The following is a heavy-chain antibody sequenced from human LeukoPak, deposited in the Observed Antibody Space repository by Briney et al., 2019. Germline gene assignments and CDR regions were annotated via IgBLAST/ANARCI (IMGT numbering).Heavy chain of an antibody. CDR2: INHSGST. CDR1: GGSFSGYY. Sequence: SETLSLTCAVYGGSFSGYYWSWIRQPPGKGLEWIGEINHSGSTNYNPSLKSRVTISVDTSKNQFSLKLSSVTAADTAVYYCAVFAYMNPRLGYCSSTSCSRGRWFDPWGQGTLVTVSS. CDR3: AVFAYMNPRLGYCSSTSCSRGRWFDP. D-gene: IGHD2-2*01. J-gene: IGHJ5*02. V-gene: IGHV4-34*01.